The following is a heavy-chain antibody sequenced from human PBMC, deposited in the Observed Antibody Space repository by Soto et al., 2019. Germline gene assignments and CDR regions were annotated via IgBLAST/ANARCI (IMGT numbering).Heavy chain of an antibody. CDR1: EFTFNTYW. J-gene: IGHJ6*02. CDR2: IKDDGSEK. Sequence: EVQLVESGGGLVQPGGSLRLSCLASEFTFNTYWMNWVCQAPGRGLEWVANIKDDGSEKNYVDSVKGRFTISRDNAKNSLYLQMNSLRGEDTAVYFCARDWGTPGRGSAVGYYYHYGMDVWGQGTTVTVSS. D-gene: IGHD6-19*01. V-gene: IGHV3-7*05. CDR3: ARDWGTPGRGSAVGYYYHYGMDV.